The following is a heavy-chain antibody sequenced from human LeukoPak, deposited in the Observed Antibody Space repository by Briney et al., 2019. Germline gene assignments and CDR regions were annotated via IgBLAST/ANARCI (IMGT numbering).Heavy chain of an antibody. CDR2: MYPGDSDT. Sequence: GESLKISCKGSGYIFSDYWINWARQMPGKGLEWMGIMYPGDSDTRYSPSFQGQVTISADKSISTAYLQWSSLNTSDTAMYYCARYTDHYYFDYWGQGTLVTVSS. J-gene: IGHJ4*02. CDR1: GYIFSDYW. V-gene: IGHV5-51*01. CDR3: ARYTDHYYFDY. D-gene: IGHD1-1*01.